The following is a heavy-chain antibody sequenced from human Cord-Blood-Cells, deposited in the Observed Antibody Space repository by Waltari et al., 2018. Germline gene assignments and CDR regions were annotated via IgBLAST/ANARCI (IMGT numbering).Heavy chain of an antibody. V-gene: IGHV4-38-2*02. D-gene: IGHD3-10*01. CDR1: GYSISSGYY. CDR3: ARVRVGTMVRGVIPYFDY. CDR2: IYHSGST. J-gene: IGHJ4*02. Sequence: QVQLQESGPGLVKPSETLSLTCTVSGYSISSGYYWCWIRQPPGKGLEWIGSIYHSGSTYYTPDLKSRVTISVDTSKNQFSLKLSSVTAADTAVYYCARVRVGTMVRGVIPYFDYWGQGTLVTVSS.